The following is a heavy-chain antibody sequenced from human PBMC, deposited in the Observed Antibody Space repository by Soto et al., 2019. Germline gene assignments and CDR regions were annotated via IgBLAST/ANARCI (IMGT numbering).Heavy chain of an antibody. CDR3: ARQSSSWYGYFDL. J-gene: IGHJ2*01. CDR1: GGSISSYY. CDR2: IYYSGST. Sequence: QVQLQESGPGLVKPSETLSLTCTVSGGSISSYYWSWIRQPPGKGLEWIGYIYYSGSTNYNPSFSSPVTITVDTSKNQFSLKLSSVTAADTAVYYCARQSSSWYGYFDLWGRGTLVTVSS. V-gene: IGHV4-59*08. D-gene: IGHD6-13*01.